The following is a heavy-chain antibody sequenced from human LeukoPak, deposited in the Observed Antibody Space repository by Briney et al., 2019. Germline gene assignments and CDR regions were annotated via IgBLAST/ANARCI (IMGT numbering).Heavy chain of an antibody. CDR2: ISYDGSKK. J-gene: IGHJ6*02. D-gene: IGHD2/OR15-2a*01. V-gene: IGHV3-30-3*01. Sequence: PGGSLRLSCAASGFDFSINAMHWVRQAPGKGLEWGSLISYDGSKKYYADSVKGRFTISRDNSKITLHLQMNSLRPEDAAVYYCARVAAAYDTFSYHGMDVWGQGTTVIVSS. CDR3: ARVAAAYDTFSYHGMDV. CDR1: GFDFSINA.